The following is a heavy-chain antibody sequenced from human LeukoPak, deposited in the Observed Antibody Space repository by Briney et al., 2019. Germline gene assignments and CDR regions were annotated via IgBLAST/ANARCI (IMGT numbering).Heavy chain of an antibody. Sequence: GGSLRLSCAASGFTFITYWMHWVSQAPGKGLVWVSSINSDGSTTTYADSVKGRFTICRDNAKNMVYLQMNSLRAEDTAVYYCARAFGSGSQVINYFDFWGQGTLVTVSS. J-gene: IGHJ4*02. CDR2: INSDGSTT. V-gene: IGHV3-74*01. D-gene: IGHD3-10*01. CDR1: GFTFITYW. CDR3: ARAFGSGSQVINYFDF.